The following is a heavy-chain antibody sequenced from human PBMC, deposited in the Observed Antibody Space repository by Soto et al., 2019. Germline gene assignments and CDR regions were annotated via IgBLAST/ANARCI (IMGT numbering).Heavy chain of an antibody. CDR1: GWRFIKFS. Sequence: GSGWRFIKFSVGWVRQMPGKGLEWMGIIYPGDSDTRYSPSFQGQVTISADKSISTAYLQWSSLKASDTAMYYCARHADYYFDYWGQGTLVT. CDR3: ARHADYYFDY. V-gene: IGHV5-51*01. CDR2: IYPGDSDT. J-gene: IGHJ4*02.